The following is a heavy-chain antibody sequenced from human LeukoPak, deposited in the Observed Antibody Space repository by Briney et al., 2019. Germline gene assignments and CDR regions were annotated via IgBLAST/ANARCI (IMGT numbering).Heavy chain of an antibody. CDR1: GYTFTGYY. CDR2: INPNSGGT. V-gene: IGHV1-2*02. J-gene: IGHJ5*02. Sequence: GASVKVSCKASGYTFTGYYMHWVRQAPGQGLEWMGWINPNSGGTNYAQKFQGRVTMTRDTSISTAYMELSRLRSDDTAVYYCARVPQPSYYNHWWFDPWGQGTLVTVSS. D-gene: IGHD3-10*01. CDR3: ARVPQPSYYNHWWFDP.